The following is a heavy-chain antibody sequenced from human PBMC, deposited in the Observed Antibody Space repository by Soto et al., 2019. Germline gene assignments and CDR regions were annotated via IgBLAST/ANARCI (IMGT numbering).Heavy chain of an antibody. Sequence: GGSLRLSCAASGFTFSSYAMSWVRQAPGKWLEWVSAISGSGGSTYYADSVKGRFTISRDNSKHKLYLQMNSLRAEDTAVYYIAKAWGSIAARFLPLHYVDYWGQGXLVTVSS. CDR2: ISGSGGST. D-gene: IGHD6-6*01. V-gene: IGHV3-23*01. J-gene: IGHJ4*02. CDR3: AKAWGSIAARFLPLHYVDY. CDR1: GFTFSSYA.